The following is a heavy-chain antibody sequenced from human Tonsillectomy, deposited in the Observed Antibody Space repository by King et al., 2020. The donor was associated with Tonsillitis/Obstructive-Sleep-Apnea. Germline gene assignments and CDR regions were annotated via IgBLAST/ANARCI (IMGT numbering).Heavy chain of an antibody. CDR2: INHSGST. CDR1: GGSFSGYY. V-gene: IGHV4-34*01. CDR3: VSVTVTTYYYYMDV. Sequence: VQLQQWGAGLLKPSETLSLTCAVYGGSFSGYYWSWIRQPPGKGLEWIGEINHSGSTNYNPSLKSRVTISVDTSKNQFSLKLSSVTAADTAVYYCVSVTVTTYYYYMDVWGKGTTVTVSS. J-gene: IGHJ6*03. D-gene: IGHD4-11*01.